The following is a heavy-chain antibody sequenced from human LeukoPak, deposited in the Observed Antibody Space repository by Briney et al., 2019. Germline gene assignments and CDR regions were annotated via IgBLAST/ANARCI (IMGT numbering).Heavy chain of an antibody. Sequence: GGSLRLSCAASGFTFSSYSMNWVRQAPGKGLEWVSSISSSSSYIYYADSVKGRFAISRDNAKNSLYLQMNSLRAEDTAVYYCARSRCSSTSCYRTRYFDYWGQGTLVTVSS. D-gene: IGHD2-2*01. CDR2: ISSSSSYI. CDR1: GFTFSSYS. J-gene: IGHJ4*02. V-gene: IGHV3-21*01. CDR3: ARSRCSSTSCYRTRYFDY.